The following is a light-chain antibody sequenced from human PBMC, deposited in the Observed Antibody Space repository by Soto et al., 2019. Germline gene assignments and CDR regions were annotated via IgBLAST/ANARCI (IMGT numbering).Light chain of an antibody. CDR1: QSIDTY. Sequence: DIVLTPSPATLSLSPGERATLSCRASQSIDTYLAWYQQKPGQAPRLLIYGASTRAPDIPARFSGSGSGTDFTLTISRLEPEDFAVYYCQQYSTSPTFGEGTRLEIK. J-gene: IGKJ5*01. V-gene: IGKV3-20*01. CDR2: GAS. CDR3: QQYSTSPT.